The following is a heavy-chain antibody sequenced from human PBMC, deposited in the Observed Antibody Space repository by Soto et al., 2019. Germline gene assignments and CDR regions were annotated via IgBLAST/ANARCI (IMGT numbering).Heavy chain of an antibody. D-gene: IGHD5-18*01. CDR2: IIPILGIA. CDR1: GGTFSSYT. J-gene: IGHJ4*02. V-gene: IGHV1-69*02. CDR3: ARGRDTAMAY. Sequence: QVELVQSGAEVKKPGSSVKVSCKASGGTFSSYTNSWVRQAPGQGLEWMGRIIPILGIANYAQKFQGRVTITADNSTSTAYMELSSLRSEDTAVYYCARGRDTAMAYWGQGTLVTVSS.